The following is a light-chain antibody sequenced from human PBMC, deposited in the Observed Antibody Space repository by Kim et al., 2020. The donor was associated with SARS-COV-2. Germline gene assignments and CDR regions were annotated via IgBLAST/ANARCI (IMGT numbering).Light chain of an antibody. V-gene: IGKV3-20*01. CDR2: GAS. Sequence: SAGERVTLSCRASQSVSSSYLAWYQHKPGQAPRLLIYGASSRAAGVPDRFSGSGSGTDFTLTISRLEPEDFAVYYCQRYGSSPPYTFGQGTKLEI. J-gene: IGKJ2*01. CDR1: QSVSSSY. CDR3: QRYGSSPPYT.